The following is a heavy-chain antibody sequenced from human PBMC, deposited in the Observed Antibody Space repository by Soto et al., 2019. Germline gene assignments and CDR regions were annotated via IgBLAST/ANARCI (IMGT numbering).Heavy chain of an antibody. CDR3: ARVRCYYDSSGYYY. D-gene: IGHD3-22*01. J-gene: IGHJ4*02. CDR1: GGTFSSYT. Sequence: QVQLVQSGAEVKKPGSSVKVSCKASGGTFSSYTISWVRQAPGQGLEWMGRIIPILGIANYAQKFQGRVTITADKYTSTAYMELSSLRSEDTAVYYCARVRCYYDSSGYYYWGQGTLVTVSS. CDR2: IIPILGIA. V-gene: IGHV1-69*02.